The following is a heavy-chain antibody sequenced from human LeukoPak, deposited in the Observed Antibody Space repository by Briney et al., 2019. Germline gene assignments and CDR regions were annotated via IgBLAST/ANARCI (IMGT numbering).Heavy chain of an antibody. CDR1: GFTVSSNY. Sequence: PGGSLRLSCAASGFTVSSNYMSWVRQAPGKGLEWVSVIYSGGSTYYADSVKGRFTISRDNSKNTLYLQMNSLRAEDTAVYYCARRSREVDTAMVTKDAFDTWGQGTMVTVSS. J-gene: IGHJ3*02. CDR2: IYSGGST. D-gene: IGHD5-18*01. CDR3: ARRSREVDTAMVTKDAFDT. V-gene: IGHV3-53*01.